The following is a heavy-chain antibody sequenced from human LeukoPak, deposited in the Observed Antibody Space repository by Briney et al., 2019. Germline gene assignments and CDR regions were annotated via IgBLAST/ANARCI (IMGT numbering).Heavy chain of an antibody. CDR1: GGSFSGYY. D-gene: IGHD5-18*01. V-gene: IGHV4-34*01. CDR3: ARGRIQLQLRGYYYGMDV. CDR2: INHSGST. Sequence: SETLSLTCAVYGGSFSGYYWSWNRQPPGKGLEWIGEINHSGSTNYNPSLKSRVTISVDTSKNQFSLKLSSVTAADTAVYYCARGRIQLQLRGYYYGMDVWGQGTTVTVSS. J-gene: IGHJ6*02.